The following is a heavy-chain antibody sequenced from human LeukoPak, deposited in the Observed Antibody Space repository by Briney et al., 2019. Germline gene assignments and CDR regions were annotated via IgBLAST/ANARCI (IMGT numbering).Heavy chain of an antibody. V-gene: IGHV3-23*01. Sequence: GGSLRLSCVASGFTFSSYDMSWVCQAPGSGLEWVSGITGSGGSTYYADSVKGRFTISRDNSKNTLYLQMNSLRAEDTAVYYCAKGNWGERLDWYFDLWGRGTLVTVSS. CDR2: ITGSGGST. D-gene: IGHD1-26*01. CDR3: AKGNWGERLDWYFDL. CDR1: GFTFSSYD. J-gene: IGHJ2*01.